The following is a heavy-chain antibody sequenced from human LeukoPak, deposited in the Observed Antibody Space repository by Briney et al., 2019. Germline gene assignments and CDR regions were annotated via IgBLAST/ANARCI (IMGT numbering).Heavy chain of an antibody. CDR3: AKTSGSYFGFVDY. D-gene: IGHD1-26*01. J-gene: IGHJ4*02. V-gene: IGHV3-23*01. Sequence: GGSLRLSCAASGFTFSSYWMNWARQAPGKGLEWVSAISGSGGSTYYADSVKGRFTISRDNSKTTLYLQMNSLRAEDTAVYYCAKTSGSYFGFVDYWGQGTLVTVSS. CDR1: GFTFSSYW. CDR2: ISGSGGST.